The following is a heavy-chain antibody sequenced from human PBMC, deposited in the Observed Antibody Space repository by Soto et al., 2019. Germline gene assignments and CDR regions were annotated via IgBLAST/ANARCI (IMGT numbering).Heavy chain of an antibody. D-gene: IGHD6-13*01. CDR2: ISWNSGSI. Sequence: EVQLVESGGGLVQPGRSLRLSCAASGFTFDDYAMHWVRHAPGKGMEWVSGISWNSGSIGYADSVKGRFTISRDNAKNSLYLKMKSLRAEDTALYYCAKDMSIAAAGDFDSWGQGTLVTVSS. J-gene: IGHJ4*02. CDR1: GFTFDDYA. CDR3: AKDMSIAAAGDFDS. V-gene: IGHV3-9*01.